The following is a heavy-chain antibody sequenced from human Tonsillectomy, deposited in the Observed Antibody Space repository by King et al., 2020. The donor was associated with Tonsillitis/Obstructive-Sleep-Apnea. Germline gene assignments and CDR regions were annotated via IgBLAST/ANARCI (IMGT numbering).Heavy chain of an antibody. D-gene: IGHD1-7*01. CDR1: GGSISSYY. Sequence: VQLQESGPGLVKPSETLSLTCTVSGGSISSYYWSWIRQPPGKGLEWIGYIYYSGSTNYNPSLKSRVTISVDTSKNQFSLKLSSVTAADTAVYYCARAMSNWNYGWFDPWGQGTLVTVSS. V-gene: IGHV4-59*01. CDR2: IYYSGST. CDR3: ARAMSNWNYGWFDP. J-gene: IGHJ5*02.